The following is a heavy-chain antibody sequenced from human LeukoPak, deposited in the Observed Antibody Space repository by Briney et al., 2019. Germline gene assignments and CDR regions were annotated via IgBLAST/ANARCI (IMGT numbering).Heavy chain of an antibody. V-gene: IGHV4-4*02. J-gene: IGHJ3*02. D-gene: IGHD4-17*01. CDR2: IYHSGST. CDR1: GGSISSSNW. CDR3: ARDQVAHDYGDYASAFDI. Sequence: PSETLSLTCAVSGGSISSSNWWSWVRQPPGKGLEWIGEIYHSGSTNYNPSLKSRVTISVDKSKNQFSLKLSSVTAADTAVYYCARDQVAHDYGDYASAFDIWGQGTMVTVSS.